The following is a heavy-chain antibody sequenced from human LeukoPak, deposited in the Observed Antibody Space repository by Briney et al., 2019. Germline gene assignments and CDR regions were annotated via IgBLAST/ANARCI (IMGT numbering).Heavy chain of an antibody. J-gene: IGHJ1*01. CDR1: GFTFSSYG. CDR2: ISYDGSNK. V-gene: IGHV3-30*03. Sequence: PGRSLRLSCAASGFTFSSYGMHWVRQAPGKGLEWVAVISYDGSNKYYADSVKGRFTISRDNSKNTLYLQMNSLRAEDTAVYYCALQQLATKYFQHWAQGTLVTVSS. CDR3: ALQQLATKYFQH. D-gene: IGHD6-13*01.